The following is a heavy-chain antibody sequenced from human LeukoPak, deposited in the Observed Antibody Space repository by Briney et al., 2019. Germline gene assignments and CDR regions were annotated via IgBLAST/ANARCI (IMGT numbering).Heavy chain of an antibody. J-gene: IGHJ4*02. CDR1: GFTFSSYG. V-gene: IGHV3-49*04. CDR2: IASKTYGGTA. CDR3: SRDQTPYY. Sequence: GGSLRLSCAASGFTFSSYGMYWVRQAPGKGLEWVGFIASKTYGGTAEYAASVKGRFTISRDDSKSIAYLQMNSLKTEDTAVYFCSRDQTPYYWGQGTLVTVSS.